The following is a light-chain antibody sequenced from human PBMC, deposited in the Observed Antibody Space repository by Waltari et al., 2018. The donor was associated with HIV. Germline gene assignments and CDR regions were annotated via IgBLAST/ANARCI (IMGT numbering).Light chain of an antibody. CDR1: SIGTKR. CDR2: DDS. J-gene: IGLJ2*01. CDR3: QVWYSLTDPVV. Sequence: SYVLTQPPSVSVAPGQTARIACGGNSIGTKRVHWYQQKPGQAPVLVVSDDSDRPSEIPERFSGSKSGNAAILTISRVEVGDEADYYCQVWYSLTDPVVFGGGTKLTVL. V-gene: IGLV3-21*02.